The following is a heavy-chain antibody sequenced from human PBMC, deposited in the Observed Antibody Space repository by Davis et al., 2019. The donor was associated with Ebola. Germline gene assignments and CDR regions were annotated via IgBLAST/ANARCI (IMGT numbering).Heavy chain of an antibody. Sequence: ASVKVSCKTSGYTFTGYFMHWVRQAPGQGLEWMGRINPSGGGTDYAQKFQGRVTMTRDTSISTVYMELSSLRYDDTADYYCARGHNYAHEYWGQGTLVTVSS. CDR3: ARGHNYAHEY. CDR2: INPSGGGT. V-gene: IGHV1-2*06. D-gene: IGHD4-11*01. CDR1: GYTFTGYF. J-gene: IGHJ4*02.